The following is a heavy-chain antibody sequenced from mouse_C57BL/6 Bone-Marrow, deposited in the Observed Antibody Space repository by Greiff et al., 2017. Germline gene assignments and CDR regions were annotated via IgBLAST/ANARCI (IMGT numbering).Heavy chain of an antibody. CDR2: IRNKANNHAT. Sequence: EVQLVESGGGLVQPGGSMKLSCAASGFTFSDAWMDWVRQSPEKGLEWVAEIRNKANNHATYYAESVKGRFTISRDDSKSSVYLQMNSLRAEDTGIYYCTRQGYYYGSSEFYAMDYWGQGTSVTVSS. V-gene: IGHV6-6*01. J-gene: IGHJ4*01. CDR1: GFTFSDAW. CDR3: TRQGYYYGSSEFYAMDY. D-gene: IGHD1-1*01.